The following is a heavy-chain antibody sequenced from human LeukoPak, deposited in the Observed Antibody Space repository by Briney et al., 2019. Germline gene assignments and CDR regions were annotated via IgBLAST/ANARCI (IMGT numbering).Heavy chain of an antibody. Sequence: GGSLRLSCTASGFTFGDYAMSWFRQAPGKGLGWVGFIRSKAYGGTTEYAASVKGRFTISRDDSKSIAYLQMNSLKTEDTAVYYCTRYCAGGSYIPLYYYYMDVWGKGTTVTVSS. D-gene: IGHD1-26*01. CDR1: GFTFGDYA. V-gene: IGHV3-49*03. J-gene: IGHJ6*03. CDR3: TRYCAGGSYIPLYYYYMDV. CDR2: IRSKAYGGTT.